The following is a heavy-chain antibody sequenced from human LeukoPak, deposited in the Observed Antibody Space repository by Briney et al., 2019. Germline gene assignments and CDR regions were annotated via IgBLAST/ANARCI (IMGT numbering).Heavy chain of an antibody. J-gene: IGHJ6*03. CDR3: ARDVSRIYYMDV. Sequence: ASVKVSCKASGYSFTGYYMHWVRQAPGQGLEWMGWINPNSGGTNYAQKFQGRVTMTRDTSISTAYMELSRLRSDDTAVYYCARDVSRIYYMDVWGKGTTVTVPS. V-gene: IGHV1-2*02. CDR2: INPNSGGT. CDR1: GYSFTGYY. D-gene: IGHD5/OR15-5a*01.